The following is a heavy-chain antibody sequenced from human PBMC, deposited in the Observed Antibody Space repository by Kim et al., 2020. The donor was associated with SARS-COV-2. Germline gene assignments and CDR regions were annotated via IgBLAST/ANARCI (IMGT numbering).Heavy chain of an antibody. CDR3: TSWGAGNY. CDR1: GFTFSNYW. Sequence: GGSLRLSCAASGFTFSNYWMSWVRHAPGKGLEWVANIKRDGSEKYYVDSVRGRFTISRDNAQNSLFLQMNSLRVEDTAVYYCTSWGAGNYWGPGTLVTVSS. D-gene: IGHD6-13*01. J-gene: IGHJ4*02. CDR2: IKRDGSEK. V-gene: IGHV3-7*01.